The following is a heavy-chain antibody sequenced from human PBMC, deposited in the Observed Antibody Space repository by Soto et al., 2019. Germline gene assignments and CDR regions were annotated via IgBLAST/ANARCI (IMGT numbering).Heavy chain of an antibody. J-gene: IGHJ6*02. CDR2: ISYDGSNK. D-gene: IGHD5-18*01. V-gene: IGHV3-30-3*01. CDR1: GFTFSSYA. Sequence: QVQLVESGGGVVQPGRSLRLSCAASGFTFSSYAIHWVRQAPGKGLEWVVVISYDGSNKYYADSVKGRFTISRDNSKNTLYRQMNSLRAEDTAVYYCAKDTGDTAMGPTPTFGMDVWGQGTTVTVSS. CDR3: AKDTGDTAMGPTPTFGMDV.